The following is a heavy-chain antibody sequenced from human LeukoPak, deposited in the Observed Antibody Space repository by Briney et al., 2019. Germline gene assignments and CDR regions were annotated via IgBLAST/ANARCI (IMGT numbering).Heavy chain of an antibody. CDR3: ARGRWELPY. Sequence: GSTNYNPSLKSRVTISIGASKNQVSLNLSSVTAADTAMYYCARGRWELPYWGQGALVTVSS. V-gene: IGHV4-59*09. CDR2: GST. D-gene: IGHD2-15*01. J-gene: IGHJ4*02.